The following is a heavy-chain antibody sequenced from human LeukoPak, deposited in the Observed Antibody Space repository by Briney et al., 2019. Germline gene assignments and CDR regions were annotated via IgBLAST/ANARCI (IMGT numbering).Heavy chain of an antibody. CDR2: IYYSGST. V-gene: IGHV4-30-4*08. CDR3: ARTHSGYDLKDDAFDI. Sequence: LRLSCAASGFTFSSYAMSWVRQPPGKGLEWIGYIYYSGSTYYNPSLKSRVTISVDTSKNQFSLKLSSVTAADTAVYYCARTHSGYDLKDDAFDIWGQGTMVTASS. CDR1: GFTFSSYA. J-gene: IGHJ3*02. D-gene: IGHD5-12*01.